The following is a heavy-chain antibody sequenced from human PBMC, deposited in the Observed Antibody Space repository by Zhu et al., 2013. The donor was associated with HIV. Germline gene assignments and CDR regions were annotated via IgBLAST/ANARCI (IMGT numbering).Heavy chain of an antibody. Sequence: QVQLEQWGAGLLKPSETLSLTCVVYGGSSSDYYWSWIRQPPGKGLEWIGEINHSGSTNYNPSLKSRVTISVDTSKKQVSLKLSSVTAADTAVYYCARRRHCSGGVCYMVLPHLYYGMDVWGQGTTVTVSS. V-gene: IGHV4-34*01. CDR3: ARRRHCSGGVCYMVLPHLYYGMDV. D-gene: IGHD2-8*02. J-gene: IGHJ6*02. CDR1: GGSSSDYY. CDR2: INHSGST.